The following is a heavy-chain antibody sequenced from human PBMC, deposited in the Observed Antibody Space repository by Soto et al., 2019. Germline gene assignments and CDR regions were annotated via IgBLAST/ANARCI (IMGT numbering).Heavy chain of an antibody. D-gene: IGHD2-2*01. Sequence: ASVKVSCKASGYTFTSYDINWVRQATGQGLEWMGWMNPNSGNTGYAQKFQGRVTMTRNTSISTAYMELSSLRSEDTAAYYCAIVYQPGADYYYGMDVWGQGTTVTVSS. CDR3: AIVYQPGADYYYGMDV. V-gene: IGHV1-8*01. CDR1: GYTFTSYD. J-gene: IGHJ6*02. CDR2: MNPNSGNT.